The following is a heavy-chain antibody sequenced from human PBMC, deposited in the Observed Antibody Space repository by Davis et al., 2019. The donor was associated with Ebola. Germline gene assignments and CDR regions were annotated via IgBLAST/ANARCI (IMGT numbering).Heavy chain of an antibody. CDR3: ARGRVRYGMDA. CDR1: GDSISSGGYS. Sequence: MPSETLSLTCAVSGDSISSGGYSWSWIRQPPGKGLEWIGYIYHSGSTYYNPSLKSRVTFSVDTSKNQFSLRLTSVTAADKAVYYCARGRVRYGMDAWGQGTTVTVSS. CDR2: IYHSGST. D-gene: IGHD3-10*01. V-gene: IGHV4-30-2*01. J-gene: IGHJ6*02.